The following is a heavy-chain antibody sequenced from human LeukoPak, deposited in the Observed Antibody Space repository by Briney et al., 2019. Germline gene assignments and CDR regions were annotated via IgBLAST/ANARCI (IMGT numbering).Heavy chain of an antibody. Sequence: PSETLSLTCTVSGGSMSSYYWTWIRQPPGKGLEWIGYIYYSGSTNYNPSLKSRVTISVDTSKNQFSLKLSSVTAADTAVYYCAREGVRGVIPYYGMDVWGQGTTVTVSS. V-gene: IGHV4-59*01. J-gene: IGHJ6*02. CDR2: IYYSGST. D-gene: IGHD3-10*01. CDR1: GGSMSSYY. CDR3: AREGVRGVIPYYGMDV.